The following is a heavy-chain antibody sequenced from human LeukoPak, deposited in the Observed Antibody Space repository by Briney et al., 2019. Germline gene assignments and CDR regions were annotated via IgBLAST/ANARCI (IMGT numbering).Heavy chain of an antibody. Sequence: GESLQISCQGSGYSFTSYWIGWVRPMTGKGLEWMGIIYPGDSDTRYSPSFQGQVTISADKSISTAYLQWSSLKASDTAMYYCARLHSSSWYFDYWGQGTLVTVSS. J-gene: IGHJ4*02. CDR1: GYSFTSYW. CDR3: ARLHSSSWYFDY. V-gene: IGHV5-51*01. D-gene: IGHD6-13*01. CDR2: IYPGDSDT.